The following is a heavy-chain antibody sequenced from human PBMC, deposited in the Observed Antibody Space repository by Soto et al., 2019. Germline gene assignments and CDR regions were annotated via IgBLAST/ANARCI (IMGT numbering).Heavy chain of an antibody. D-gene: IGHD3-10*01. V-gene: IGHV4-59*08. Sequence: QVQLQESGPGLVKPSETLSLSCLFSGGSINIYYWSWIRQSPGKRMEWIGYVNHSWGSSYNPSLQSRVAISLDTSKSQFSLKVTSVTATETAVYYCARQGFGPLHGLVDVWGQGTTVTVSS. J-gene: IGHJ6*02. CDR2: VNHSWGS. CDR3: ARQGFGPLHGLVDV. CDR1: GGSINIYY.